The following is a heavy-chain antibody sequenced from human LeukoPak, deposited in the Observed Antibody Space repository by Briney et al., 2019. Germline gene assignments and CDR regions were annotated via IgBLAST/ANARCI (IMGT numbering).Heavy chain of an antibody. CDR1: GFTFNRYR. CDR2: ISYDGRYQ. D-gene: IGHD3-22*01. J-gene: IGHJ3*02. V-gene: IGHV3-30*04. CDR3: ARMMTDFDGSGHDIQRGAFDI. Sequence: GGSLRLSCAASGFTFNRYRMHWVRQAPGKGLEWVAVISYDGRYQFYADSVKGRFTVSRDNSKNTLFLQMNSQRAEDTAVYHCARMMTDFDGSGHDIQRGAFDIWGQGTMVTVS.